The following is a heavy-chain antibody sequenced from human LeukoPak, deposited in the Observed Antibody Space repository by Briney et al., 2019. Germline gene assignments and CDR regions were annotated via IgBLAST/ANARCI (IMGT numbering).Heavy chain of an antibody. Sequence: PGGSLRLSCAASGFTFSSYAMSWVRQAPGKGLEWVSTISGSGGTTYYVDSVKGRFTISRDNSKNTLYLQMNSLRAEDTAVYYCAKVGGPIAAAGKGYFDYWGQGTLVTVSS. J-gene: IGHJ4*02. CDR3: AKVGGPIAAAGKGYFDY. D-gene: IGHD6-13*01. CDR1: GFTFSSYA. V-gene: IGHV3-23*01. CDR2: ISGSGGTT.